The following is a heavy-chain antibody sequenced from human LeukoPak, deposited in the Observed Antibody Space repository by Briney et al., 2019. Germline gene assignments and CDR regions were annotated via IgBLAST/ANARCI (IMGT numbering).Heavy chain of an antibody. D-gene: IGHD3-3*01. CDR3: ARGYLTIFGVVIAYFDY. J-gene: IGHJ4*02. Sequence: KFQGRVTITRDTSASTAHMELSSLRSEDTAVYYCARGYLTIFGVVIAYFDYWGQGTLVTVSS. V-gene: IGHV1-3*01.